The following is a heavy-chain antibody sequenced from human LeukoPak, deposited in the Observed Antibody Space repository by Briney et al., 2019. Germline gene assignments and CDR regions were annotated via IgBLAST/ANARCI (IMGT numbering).Heavy chain of an antibody. V-gene: IGHV3-66*01. CDR1: GFTVSSYH. J-gene: IGHJ4*02. D-gene: IGHD3-16*01. Sequence: PGGSLRLPCAASGFTVSSYHMSWVRQAPGKGLDWVSVIYSGGSAYYADSVKGRFTISRDNSKNTLYLQINSLRAEDTAVYYCARDLGRGYSNYWGQGTLVTVSS. CDR3: ARDLGRGYSNY. CDR2: IYSGGSA.